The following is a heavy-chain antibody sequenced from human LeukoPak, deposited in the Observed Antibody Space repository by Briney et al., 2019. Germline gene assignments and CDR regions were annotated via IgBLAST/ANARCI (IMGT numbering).Heavy chain of an antibody. CDR2: ISSGSGTI. Sequence: GGSLRLSCSASGFTFSSYSMDWVRQAPGKGLEWVSFISSGSGTISYADSMKGRFTISRDNAKNSLYLRMSSLRAEDTAVYYGGRAWSSRTCGTRAGAYAVDIWGQGTMVTVSS. CDR1: GFTFSSYS. D-gene: IGHD2-2*01. J-gene: IGHJ3*02. V-gene: IGHV3-48*04. CDR3: GRAWSSRTCGTRAGAYAVDI.